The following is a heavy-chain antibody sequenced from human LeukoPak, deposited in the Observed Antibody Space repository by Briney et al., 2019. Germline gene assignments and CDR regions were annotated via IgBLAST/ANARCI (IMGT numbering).Heavy chain of an antibody. CDR3: AREANWNYGY. CDR2: IHHSGST. D-gene: IGHD1-7*01. J-gene: IGHJ4*02. Sequence: SETLSHTCTVSGYSISSGYYRGWIRQPPGKGLEWIGSIHHSGSTYYNPSLKSRVTISEDTSKNQFSLKLNSVTAADTAAYFCAREANWNYGYWGQGTLVTVSS. V-gene: IGHV4-38-2*02. CDR1: GYSISSGYY.